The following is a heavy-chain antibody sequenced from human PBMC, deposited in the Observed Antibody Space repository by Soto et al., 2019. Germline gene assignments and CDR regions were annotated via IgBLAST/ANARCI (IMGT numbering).Heavy chain of an antibody. CDR1: GFSFSTYA. V-gene: IGHV3-23*01. J-gene: IGHJ4*02. Sequence: VQLLESGGGLEQPGGSLRLSCVASGFSFSTYAMNWVRQAPGKGLEWVSGITESGDTTYYADSVKGRFTVSRDSSKNNLYLQMNGLRAEDTAVYYCAKPLNRFSTYAPVDFWGQGTLVTVSS. D-gene: IGHD4-4*01. CDR2: ITESGDTT. CDR3: AKPLNRFSTYAPVDF.